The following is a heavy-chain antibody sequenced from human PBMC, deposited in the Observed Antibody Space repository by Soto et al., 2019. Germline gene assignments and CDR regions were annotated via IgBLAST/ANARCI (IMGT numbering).Heavy chain of an antibody. Sequence: QVQLVQSGAEGKKPGASVKVSCEASGYTFTGYYMHWVRQAPGQGFEWMGRISPKSGGTNYAQKFQGRVTMTWDTALNTAYMELSSLMFEDTAVYYCARPPGYVSDWYYFDLWGQGTLVTFSS. CDR1: GYTFTGYY. CDR3: ARPPGYVSDWYYFDL. D-gene: IGHD3-9*01. V-gene: IGHV1-2*02. J-gene: IGHJ4*02. CDR2: ISPKSGGT.